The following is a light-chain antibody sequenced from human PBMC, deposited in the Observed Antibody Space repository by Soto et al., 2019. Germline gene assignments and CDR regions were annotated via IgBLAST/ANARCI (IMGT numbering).Light chain of an antibody. CDR2: VNSDGSH. V-gene: IGLV4-69*01. CDR3: QTWGTGIRV. CDR1: SGHSTYT. Sequence: QSALTQSPSASASLGASVKLTCTLSSGHSTYTIAWHQQQPEKGPRYLMRVNSDGSHTKGDGIPDRFSGSSSGADRYLTISRLQSEDEGDYYCQTWGTGIRVFGGGTKLTVL. J-gene: IGLJ2*01.